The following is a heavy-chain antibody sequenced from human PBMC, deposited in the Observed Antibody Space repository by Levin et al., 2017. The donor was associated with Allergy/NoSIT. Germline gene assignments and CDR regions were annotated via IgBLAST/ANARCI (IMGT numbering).Heavy chain of an antibody. CDR3: ARASVGATDY. J-gene: IGHJ4*02. D-gene: IGHD1-26*01. CDR2: ISSSSSYI. Sequence: SCAASGFTFSSYRMNWVRQAPGKGLEWVSSISSSSSYIYYADSVKGRFTISRDNAKNSLYLQMNSLRAEDTAVYYCARASVGATDYWGQGTLVTVSS. V-gene: IGHV3-21*01. CDR1: GFTFSSYR.